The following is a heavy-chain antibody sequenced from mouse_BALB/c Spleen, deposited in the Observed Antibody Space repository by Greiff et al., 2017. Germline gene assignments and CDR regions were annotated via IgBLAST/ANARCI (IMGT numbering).Heavy chain of an antibody. CDR2: IWSGGST. Sequence: QVQLKQSGPGLVQPSQSLSITCTVSGFSLTSYGVHWVRQSPGKGLEWLGVIWSGGSTDYNAAFISRLSISKDNSKSQVFFKMNSLQADDTAIYYCARNLIYYDYDGFAYWGQGTLVTVSA. V-gene: IGHV2-4-1*01. J-gene: IGHJ3*01. D-gene: IGHD2-4*01. CDR3: ARNLIYYDYDGFAY. CDR1: GFSLTSYG.